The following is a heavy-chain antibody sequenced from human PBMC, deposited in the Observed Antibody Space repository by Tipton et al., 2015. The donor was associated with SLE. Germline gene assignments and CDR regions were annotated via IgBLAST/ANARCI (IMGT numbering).Heavy chain of an antibody. CDR3: AGVLSYYYGMDV. J-gene: IGHJ6*02. D-gene: IGHD4/OR15-4a*01. V-gene: IGHV3-21*01. CDR1: GFTFSHYR. CDR2: ISSSSNFI. Sequence: SLRLSCAASGFTFSHYRLAWVRQAPGKGLEWISSISSSSNFIYYADSLKGRFTISRDNAKNSLYLQMNSLRAEDTAVYYCAGVLSYYYGMDVWGQGTTVTVSS.